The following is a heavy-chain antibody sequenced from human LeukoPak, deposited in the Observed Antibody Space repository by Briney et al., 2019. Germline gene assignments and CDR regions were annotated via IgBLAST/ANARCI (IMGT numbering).Heavy chain of an antibody. V-gene: IGHV3-48*04. Sequence: PGGSLRLSCAASGFTFSTYWMSWVRQAPGKGLEWVSYISSGGSTIYYADSVKGRFTISRDNAKNSLYLQMNSLRAEDTAVYYCARRGSSDAFDIWGRGTMVTVSS. D-gene: IGHD5-12*01. CDR1: GFTFSTYW. J-gene: IGHJ3*02. CDR2: ISSGGSTI. CDR3: ARRGSSDAFDI.